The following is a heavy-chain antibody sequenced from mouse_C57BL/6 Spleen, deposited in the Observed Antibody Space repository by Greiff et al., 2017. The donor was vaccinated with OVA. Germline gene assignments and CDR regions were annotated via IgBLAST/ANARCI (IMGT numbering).Heavy chain of an antibody. CDR3: AREVRDYYAMDY. J-gene: IGHJ4*01. Sequence: QVQLQQSGPELVKPGASVKISCKASGYSFTSYYIHWVKQRPGQGLEWIGWIYPGSGNTKYNEKFKGKATLTADTSSSTAYMQLSSLTSEDSAVYYCAREVRDYYAMDYWGQGTSVTVSS. D-gene: IGHD2-2*01. CDR1: GYSFTSYY. CDR2: IYPGSGNT. V-gene: IGHV1-66*01.